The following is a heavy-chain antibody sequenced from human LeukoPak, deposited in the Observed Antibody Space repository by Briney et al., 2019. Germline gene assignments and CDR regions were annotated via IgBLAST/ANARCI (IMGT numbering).Heavy chain of an antibody. CDR3: ARARRVVGATTGYFDY. D-gene: IGHD1-26*01. CDR1: GFTFSSYS. CDR2: ISSSSSTI. Sequence: SGGSLRLSCAASGFTFSSYSMNWVRQAPGKGLEWVSYISSSSSTIYYADSVKGRFTISRDNAKNSLYLQMNSLRAEDTAVYYCARARRVVGATTGYFDYWGQGTLVTVSS. V-gene: IGHV3-48*04. J-gene: IGHJ4*02.